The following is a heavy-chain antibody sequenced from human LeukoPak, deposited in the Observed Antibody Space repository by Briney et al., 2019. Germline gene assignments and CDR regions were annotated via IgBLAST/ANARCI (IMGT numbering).Heavy chain of an antibody. CDR2: IYHSGTT. CDR1: GYSISSRHY. D-gene: IGHD3-10*01. Sequence: SETLSLTCGVSGYSISSRHYWGWIGQPPGKELEWIGSIYHSGTTHYNPSLKSRVTISVHTSKNQFSLKLSSVTAADTAVYYCARGRGSGSYPHDYWGQGTLVTVSS. CDR3: ARGRGSGSYPHDY. J-gene: IGHJ4*02. V-gene: IGHV4-38-2*01.